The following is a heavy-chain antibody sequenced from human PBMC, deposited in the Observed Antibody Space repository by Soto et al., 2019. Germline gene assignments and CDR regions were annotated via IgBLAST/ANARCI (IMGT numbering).Heavy chain of an antibody. CDR2: IYHTGTT. D-gene: IGHD6-6*01. Sequence: XETLSLTCTVSGGSISSSTYYWGWIRQPPGKGLEWIGCIYHTGTTYYNPSLKSRVTISVDTSKNQFSLKLSSVTAADTAVYYCARPYFSSSSMFDYWGQGTLVTVSS. J-gene: IGHJ4*02. CDR1: GGSISSSTYY. V-gene: IGHV4-39*01. CDR3: ARPYFSSSSMFDY.